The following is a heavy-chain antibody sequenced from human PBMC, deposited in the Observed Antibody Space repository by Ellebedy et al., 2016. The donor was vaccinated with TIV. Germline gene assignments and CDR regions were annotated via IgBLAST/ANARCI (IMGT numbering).Heavy chain of an antibody. CDR1: GYSISRGYY. CDR3: AKDALITTIIGRGGWFDP. J-gene: IGHJ5*02. Sequence: MPSETLSLTCTVSGYSISRGYYWGWSRQPPGKGLEGIGNIYHSGNTYYNPSLKNRLTISVDTSKNQFSLKLSSVTAADTAVYYCAKDALITTIIGRGGWFDPWGQGTLVTVSS. CDR2: IYHSGNT. V-gene: IGHV4-38-2*02. D-gene: IGHD3-22*01.